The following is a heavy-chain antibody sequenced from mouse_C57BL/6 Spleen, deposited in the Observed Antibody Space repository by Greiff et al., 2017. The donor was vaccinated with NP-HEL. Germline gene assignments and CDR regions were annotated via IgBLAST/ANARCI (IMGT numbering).Heavy chain of an antibody. CDR3: TRYNKGYQFAY. Sequence: VQLQQSGAELVRPGASVTLSCKASGYTFTDYEMHWVKQTPVHGLEWIGAIDPETGGTAYNQKFKGKAILTADKSSSTAYMELRSLTSEDSAVYYCTRYNKGYQFAYWGKGTLVTVSA. V-gene: IGHV1-15*01. CDR2: IDPETGGT. J-gene: IGHJ3*01. CDR1: GYTFTDYE. D-gene: IGHD2-2*01.